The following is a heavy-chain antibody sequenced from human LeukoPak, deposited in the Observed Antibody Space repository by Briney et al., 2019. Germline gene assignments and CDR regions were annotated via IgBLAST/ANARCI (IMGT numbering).Heavy chain of an antibody. CDR3: AKDALDIVVVPAAMADYYYYMDV. D-gene: IGHD2-2*03. Sequence: GGSLRLSCAASGFTFSSYAMHWVRQAPGKGLEWVAVISYDGSNKYYADSVKGRFTISRDNSKNTLYLQMNSLRAEDTAVYYCAKDALDIVVVPAAMADYYYYMDVWGKGTTVTISS. V-gene: IGHV3-30*04. CDR1: GFTFSSYA. J-gene: IGHJ6*03. CDR2: ISYDGSNK.